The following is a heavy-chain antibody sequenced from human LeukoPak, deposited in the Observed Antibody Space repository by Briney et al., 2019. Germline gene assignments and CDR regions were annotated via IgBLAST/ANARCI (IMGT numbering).Heavy chain of an antibody. Sequence: GASVKVSCKASGYTFTGYYMHWVRQAPGQGLEWMGRINPNSGGTNYAQKFQGRVTMTRDTSISIAYMELSRLRSDDTAVYYCARAPRKMERGYDILTAYYFDYWGQGTLVTVSS. CDR3: ARAPRKMERGYDILTAYYFDY. J-gene: IGHJ4*02. D-gene: IGHD3-9*01. CDR1: GYTFTGYY. CDR2: INPNSGGT. V-gene: IGHV1-2*06.